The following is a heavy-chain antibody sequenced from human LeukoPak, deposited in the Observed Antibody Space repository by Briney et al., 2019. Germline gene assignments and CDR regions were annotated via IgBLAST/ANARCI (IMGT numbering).Heavy chain of an antibody. CDR3: ARIDYGGKLTDY. V-gene: IGHV1-18*01. D-gene: IGHD4-23*01. CDR1: GYTFTRYA. J-gene: IGHJ4*02. Sequence: ASVKVSCKASGYTFTRYAISWVRQAPAQGLEWMGWISTYTDNTNYAQKVQGRVTMTTDTSTSTAYMELRSLRSDDTAVYYCARIDYGGKLTDYWGQGTLVTVSS. CDR2: ISTYTDNT.